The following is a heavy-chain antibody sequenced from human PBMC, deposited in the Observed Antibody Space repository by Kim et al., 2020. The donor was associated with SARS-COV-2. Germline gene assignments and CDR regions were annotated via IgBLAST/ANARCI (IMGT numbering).Heavy chain of an antibody. CDR3: AREVRFGGSDY. D-gene: IGHD2-15*01. J-gene: IGHJ4*02. CDR1: GGSISSSSHN. Sequence: SETLSLTCTVSGGSISSSSHNWGWIRQPPGKGLEWIGSIHYTGSTYSNPSLKSRLTMSRDTSENQFSLQLNSVTAADTAVYFCAREVRFGGSDYWGQGTLVTVSS. CDR2: IHYTGST. V-gene: IGHV4-39*01.